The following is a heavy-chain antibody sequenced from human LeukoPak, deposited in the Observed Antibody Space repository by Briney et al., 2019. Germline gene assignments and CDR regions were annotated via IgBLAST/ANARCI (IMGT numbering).Heavy chain of an antibody. CDR3: ARDRWPAVASTNYFEY. V-gene: IGHV4-61*02. J-gene: IGHJ4*02. D-gene: IGHD4-11*01. CDR2: IYTSGST. Sequence: SETLSLTCTVSGGSISSGSYYWSWIRQPAGKGLEWIGRIYTSGSTNYDPSLKSRVTISVDTSKNQFSLKLSSVTAADTAVYYCARDRWPAVASTNYFEYWGQGTLVTVSS. CDR1: GGSISSGSYY.